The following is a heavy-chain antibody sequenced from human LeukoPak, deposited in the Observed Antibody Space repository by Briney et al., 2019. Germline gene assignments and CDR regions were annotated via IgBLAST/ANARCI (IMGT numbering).Heavy chain of an antibody. V-gene: IGHV1-2*02. CDR3: GRNYGHNSKYFDF. J-gene: IGHJ4*02. CDR2: ISPEGGDT. D-gene: IGHD4-17*01. CDR1: VYTFTHYF. Sequence: GASVTVSFRSSVYTFTHYFMHWVRQAPGQGLEWMGWISPEGGDTHYAQRFQGRVTMTRDTSISTAYMELTSLSSDDTAVYYCGRNYGHNSKYFDFWGQGTLVTVSS.